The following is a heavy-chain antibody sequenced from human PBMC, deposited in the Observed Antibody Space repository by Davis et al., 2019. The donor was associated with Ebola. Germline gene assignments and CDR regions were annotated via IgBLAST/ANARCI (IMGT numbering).Heavy chain of an antibody. CDR2: IYYSGST. Sequence: SETLSLTCTVSGGSISSSSYYWGWIRQPPGKGLEWIGSIYYSGSTYYNPSLKSRVTISVDTSKNQFSLKLSSVTAADTAVYYCARGYGSSSVYWGQGTLVTVSS. CDR3: ARGYGSSSVY. CDR1: GGSISSSSYY. D-gene: IGHD6-6*01. V-gene: IGHV4-39*07. J-gene: IGHJ4*02.